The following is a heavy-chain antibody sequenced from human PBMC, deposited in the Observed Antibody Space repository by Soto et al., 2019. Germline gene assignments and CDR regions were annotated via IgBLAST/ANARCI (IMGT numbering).Heavy chain of an antibody. CDR3: AKSPPRDIVVVPAASWFDP. V-gene: IGHV3-23*01. CDR1: GFTFSSYA. Sequence: PGGSLRLSCAAYGFTFSSYAMSWVRQAPGKGLEWVSAISGSGGSTYYADSVKGRFTISRDNSKNTLYLQMNSLRAEDTAVYYCAKSPPRDIVVVPAASWFDPWGQGTLVTVSS. D-gene: IGHD2-2*01. CDR2: ISGSGGST. J-gene: IGHJ5*02.